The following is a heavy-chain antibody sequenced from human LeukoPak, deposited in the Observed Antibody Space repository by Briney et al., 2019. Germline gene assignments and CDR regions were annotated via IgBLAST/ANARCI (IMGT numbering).Heavy chain of an antibody. D-gene: IGHD5-24*01. CDR2: IYYSGST. J-gene: IGHJ4*02. V-gene: IGHV4-59*01. CDR1: GGSISSYY. Sequence: SETLSLTCTVSGGSISSYYWSWLRQPPGKGLEWIGYIYYSGSTNYNPSLKSRVTISVDTSKNQFSLKLSSVTAADTAVYYCASLRDGYTRYDYWGQGTLVTVSS. CDR3: ASLRDGYTRYDY.